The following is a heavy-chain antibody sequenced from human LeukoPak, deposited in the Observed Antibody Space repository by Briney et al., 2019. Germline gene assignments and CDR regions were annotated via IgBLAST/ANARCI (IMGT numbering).Heavy chain of an antibody. CDR2: ISDSGGST. J-gene: IGHJ5*02. CDR3: AKFTAAAPWGWFDP. Sequence: GGSLRLSCAASGFTFSSYAMSWVRQAPGKGLEWVSAISDSGGSTYYADSVEGRFTISRDNSKNTLYLQMNSLRAEDTAVYYCAKFTAAAPWGWFDPWGQGTLVTVSS. D-gene: IGHD6-13*01. CDR1: GFTFSSYA. V-gene: IGHV3-23*01.